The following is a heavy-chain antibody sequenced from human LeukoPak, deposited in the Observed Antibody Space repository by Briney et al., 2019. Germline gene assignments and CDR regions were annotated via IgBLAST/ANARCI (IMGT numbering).Heavy chain of an antibody. J-gene: IGHJ5*01. Sequence: GESLKISCKGSGYSFISYWLGWERQMPGKGLEWMGIIYPGDSDTRYSPSFQGQVTISADKSISTAYLQWSSLKASDAAMYYCARLPYCSSATCHNNWFDSWGQGTLVTVSS. V-gene: IGHV5-51*01. D-gene: IGHD2-2*01. CDR3: ARLPYCSSATCHNNWFDS. CDR2: IYPGDSDT. CDR1: GYSFISYW.